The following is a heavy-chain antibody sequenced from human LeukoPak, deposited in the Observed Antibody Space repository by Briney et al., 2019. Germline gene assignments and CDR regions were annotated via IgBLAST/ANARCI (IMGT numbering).Heavy chain of an antibody. CDR3: ARDTATMGYYYGMDV. CDR1: GGSISSGSYY. J-gene: IGHJ6*02. Sequence: SETLSLTCTVSGGSISSGSYYWIWHPQPAGKGLEWIGSIYTSGSTNYNPSLKRRVTISVDTSKNQFSLKLSSVTAADTAVYYCARDTATMGYYYGMDVWGQGTTVTVSS. D-gene: IGHD2-15*01. CDR2: IYTSGST. V-gene: IGHV4-61*02.